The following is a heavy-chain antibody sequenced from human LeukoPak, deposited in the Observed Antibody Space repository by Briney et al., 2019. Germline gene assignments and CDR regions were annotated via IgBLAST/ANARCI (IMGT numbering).Heavy chain of an antibody. D-gene: IGHD5-18*01. CDR3: ATVDPAMVRPVDY. J-gene: IGHJ4*02. CDR2: IIPIFGTA. V-gene: IGHV1-69*13. Sequence: GASVKVSCKASGGTFSSYAISWVRQAPGQGLEWMGGIIPIFGTANYAQKFQGRVTITADESTSTAYMELSSLRSEDTAVYYCATVDPAMVRPVDYWGQGTLVTVSS. CDR1: GGTFSSYA.